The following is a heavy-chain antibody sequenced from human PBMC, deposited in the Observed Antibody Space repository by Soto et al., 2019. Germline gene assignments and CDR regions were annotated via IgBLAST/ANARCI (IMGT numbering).Heavy chain of an antibody. V-gene: IGHV1-3*01. J-gene: IGHJ3*02. CDR1: GYTFTSYA. CDR2: INAGNGNT. D-gene: IGHD2-2*01. CDR3: ATAIADDAFDI. Sequence: QVQLVQSGAEVKKPGASVKVSCKASGYTFTSYAMHWVRQAPGQRLEWMGWINAGNGNTKYSQKFQGRVTITRDTSASTAYMELSSLRFEDTAVYFCATAIADDAFDIWGLGTMVTVSS.